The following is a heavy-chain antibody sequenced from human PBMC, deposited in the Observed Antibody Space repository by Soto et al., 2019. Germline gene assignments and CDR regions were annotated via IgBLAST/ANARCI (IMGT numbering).Heavy chain of an antibody. CDR1: GFTSSSYA. Sequence: PGGSLRLSCAASGFTSSSYAMSWVRQAPGKGLEWVSAISGSGGSTYYADSVKGRFTIPRDNSKNTLYLQMNSLRAEDTAVYYCAKCAGDYYYYYYGMDVRGQGTTVTVSS. CDR2: ISGSGGST. V-gene: IGHV3-23*01. J-gene: IGHJ6*02. D-gene: IGHD4-17*01. CDR3: AKCAGDYYYYYYGMDV.